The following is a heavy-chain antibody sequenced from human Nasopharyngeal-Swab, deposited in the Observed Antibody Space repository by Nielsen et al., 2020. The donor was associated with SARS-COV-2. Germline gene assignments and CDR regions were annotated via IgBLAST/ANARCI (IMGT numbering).Heavy chain of an antibody. V-gene: IGHV1-46*01. CDR2: INPSGGST. Sequence: SVKVSCKASGYTFARYYMHWVRQAPGQGLEWMGIINPSGGSTTYAQRFQGRVTMTRDTSTSTVYLNLSSLRSEDTAVYYCARGEEEMATIRPFDYWGQGTLVTVSS. CDR1: GYTFARYY. J-gene: IGHJ4*02. CDR3: ARGEEEMATIRPFDY. D-gene: IGHD5-24*01.